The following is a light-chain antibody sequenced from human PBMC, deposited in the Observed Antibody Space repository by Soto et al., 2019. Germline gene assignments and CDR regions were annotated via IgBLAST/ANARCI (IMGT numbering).Light chain of an antibody. CDR2: KAS. CDR3: QQYDSIPYT. J-gene: IGKJ2*01. CDR1: QTINSW. V-gene: IGKV1-5*03. Sequence: DIQMTQSPSTLSASVRDRVTITCRASQTINSWLAWYQQRPGKAPRLLIYKASTLESGVPSRFSGSGSGTEFTLTISTLQHDDFVTYYCQQYDSIPYTFGQGTKLDIK.